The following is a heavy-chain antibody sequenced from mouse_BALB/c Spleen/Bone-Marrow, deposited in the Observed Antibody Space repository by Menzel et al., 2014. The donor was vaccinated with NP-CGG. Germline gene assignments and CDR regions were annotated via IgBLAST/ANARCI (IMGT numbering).Heavy chain of an antibody. V-gene: IGHV5-6*01. Sequence: EVQLVESGGDLVKPGGSLKLSCAASGFTFSSYDMSWVRQTPDKRLEWVATINSGGVNTYYTDSVKGRFTISRDNAKNTLYLQMSSLKSEDTAMYHCARRGNWDGRAAMDYWGQGTSVTVSS. CDR3: ARRGNWDGRAAMDY. CDR2: INSGGVNT. D-gene: IGHD4-1*01. J-gene: IGHJ4*01. CDR1: GFTFSSYD.